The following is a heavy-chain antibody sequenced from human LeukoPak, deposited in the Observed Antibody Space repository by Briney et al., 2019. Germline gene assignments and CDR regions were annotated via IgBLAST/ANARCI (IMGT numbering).Heavy chain of an antibody. V-gene: IGHV4-59*08. CDR2: IYYSGST. J-gene: IGHJ5*02. CDR3: ARSTIFGVVNSKGWFDP. Sequence: PSETLSLTCTVSGGSISSYYWSWIRQPPGKRLEWIGYIYYSGSTNYNPSLKSRVTISVDTSKNQFSLKLSSVTAADTAVYYCARSTIFGVVNSKGWFDPWGQGTLVTVSS. CDR1: GGSISSYY. D-gene: IGHD3-3*01.